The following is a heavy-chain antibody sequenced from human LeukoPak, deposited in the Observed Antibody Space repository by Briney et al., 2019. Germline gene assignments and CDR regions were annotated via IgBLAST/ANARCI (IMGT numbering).Heavy chain of an antibody. CDR3: ARYHSGYYYFDF. CDR1: GYSFTSYW. D-gene: IGHD5-12*01. V-gene: IGHV5-51*01. CDR2: IYPGDSDT. Sequence: GESLKISRKGSGYSFTSYWIGWVRQMPGKGLEWMGIIYPGDSDTRHSPSFQGQATFSADKSISTAYLQWSSLRASDTAMYYCARYHSGYYYFDFWGQGTLVSVSS. J-gene: IGHJ4*02.